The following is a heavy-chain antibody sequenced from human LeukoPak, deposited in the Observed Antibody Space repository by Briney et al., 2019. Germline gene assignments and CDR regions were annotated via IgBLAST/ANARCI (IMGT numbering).Heavy chain of an antibody. D-gene: IGHD6-13*01. Sequence: GASVKVSCKASGYTFFDNYIHWVRQAPGQGLEWMGWINPNSGGTNYAQKFQGRVTMTRDTSISTAYMELSRLRSDDTAVYYCARVPPSRSSSWSEFDYWGQGTLVTVSS. V-gene: IGHV1-2*02. CDR1: GYTFFDNY. J-gene: IGHJ4*02. CDR2: INPNSGGT. CDR3: ARVPPSRSSSWSEFDY.